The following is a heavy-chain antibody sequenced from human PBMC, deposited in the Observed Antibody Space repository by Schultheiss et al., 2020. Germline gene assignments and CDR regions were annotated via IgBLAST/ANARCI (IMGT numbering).Heavy chain of an antibody. D-gene: IGHD2-8*01. CDR3: ARGGYCTSNCYRASVDWFDP. V-gene: IGHV3-64*04. CDR1: GLTFSNYG. Sequence: GESLKISCSASGLTFSNYGMHWVRQAPGKGLEDVSVISGNGGSTNYADSVKGRFSISRDNAKNSLYLQMNSLRAEDTAVYYCARGGYCTSNCYRASVDWFDPWGQGTLVTVSS. CDR2: ISGNGGST. J-gene: IGHJ5*02.